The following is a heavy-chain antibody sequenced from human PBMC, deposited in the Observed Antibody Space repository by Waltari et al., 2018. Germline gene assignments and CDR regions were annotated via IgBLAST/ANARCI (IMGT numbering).Heavy chain of an antibody. V-gene: IGHV3-23*04. Sequence: EVQLVESGGGLVQPGGSLRLSCAASGFTFSNYAMSWVRQAPEKGLEWVSAISGSGDSTYYADSKGRFTISRDNSKSTLFLQMNSLRAEDTALYYCAKGPYSTSSNWFDHWGQGTLVTVSS. CDR2: ISGSGDST. D-gene: IGHD6-6*01. CDR3: AKGPYSTSSNWFDH. CDR1: GFTFSNYA. J-gene: IGHJ5*02.